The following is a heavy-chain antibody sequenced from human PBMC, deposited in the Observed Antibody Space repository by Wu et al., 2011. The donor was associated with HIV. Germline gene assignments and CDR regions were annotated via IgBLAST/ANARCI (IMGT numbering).Heavy chain of an antibody. CDR1: GYTFTAYY. D-gene: IGHD1-26*01. Sequence: QIQLVQSGAEVKKPGASVKVSCKASGYTFTAYYMHWVRQAPGQGLECMGWINPNTGGTNYAQKFQGSVTMTRDTSINTAYMELSGLRSDDTAVYYCARGLVGAGRYFDFWGQGTLVSVSS. J-gene: IGHJ4*02. CDR3: ARGLVGAGRYFDF. CDR2: INPNTGGT. V-gene: IGHV1-2*02.